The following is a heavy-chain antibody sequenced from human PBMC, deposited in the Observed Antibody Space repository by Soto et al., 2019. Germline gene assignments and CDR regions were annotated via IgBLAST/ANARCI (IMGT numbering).Heavy chain of an antibody. CDR2: ISYDGSNK. V-gene: IGHV3-30-3*01. CDR1: GGSVSSGSYY. Sequence: QVQLQESGPGLVKPSETLSLTCTVSGGSVSSGSYYWSWIRQPPGKGLEWVAVISYDGSNKYYADSVKGRFTISRDNSKNTLYLQMNSLRAEDTAVYYCASVTKYNWNYEGDYWGQGTLVTVSS. CDR3: ASVTKYNWNYEGDY. D-gene: IGHD1-7*01. J-gene: IGHJ4*02.